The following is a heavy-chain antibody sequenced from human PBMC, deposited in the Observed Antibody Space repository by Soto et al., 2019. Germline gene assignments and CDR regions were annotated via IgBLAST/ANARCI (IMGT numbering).Heavy chain of an antibody. CDR1: GGSISSYY. Sequence: SETLSLTCTVSGGSISSYYWSWIRQPPGKGLEWIGYIYYSGSTNYNPSLKSRVTISVDTSKNQFSLKLSSVTAADTAVYYCARDGGDSSLPFDYWGQGTLVTVSS. D-gene: IGHD2-21*02. V-gene: IGHV4-59*01. CDR3: ARDGGDSSLPFDY. J-gene: IGHJ4*02. CDR2: IYYSGST.